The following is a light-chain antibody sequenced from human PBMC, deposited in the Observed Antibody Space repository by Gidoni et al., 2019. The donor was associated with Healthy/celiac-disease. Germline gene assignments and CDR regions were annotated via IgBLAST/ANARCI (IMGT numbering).Light chain of an antibody. Sequence: IQLTHSPSSLSASVGARVTITCRASQGISSALAWYQQKPGKAPKLLIYDASSLESGVPSRFSGSGSGTDCSLTISSLQPEDFATYYCQQFNSYPLTFGQGTKVEIK. CDR1: QGISSA. CDR2: DAS. J-gene: IGKJ1*01. V-gene: IGKV1-13*02. CDR3: QQFNSYPLT.